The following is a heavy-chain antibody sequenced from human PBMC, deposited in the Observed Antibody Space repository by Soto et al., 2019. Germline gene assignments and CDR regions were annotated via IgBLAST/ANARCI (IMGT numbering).Heavy chain of an antibody. V-gene: IGHV3-30*03. D-gene: IGHD3-3*01. CDR1: GFTFSSYG. J-gene: IGHJ4*02. CDR2: ISYDGSNK. Sequence: ESGGGVVQPGRSLRLSCAASGFTFSSYGMHWVRQAPGKGLEWVAVISYDGSNKYYADSVKGRFTISRDNSKNTLYLQMNSLRAEDTAVYYCAIFTIFGVGEVDYWGQGTLVTVSS. CDR3: AIFTIFGVGEVDY.